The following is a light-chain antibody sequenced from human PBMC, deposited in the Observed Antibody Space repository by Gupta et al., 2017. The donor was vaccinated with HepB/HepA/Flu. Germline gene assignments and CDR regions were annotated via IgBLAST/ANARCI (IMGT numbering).Light chain of an antibody. CDR3: CSYAGSSTLV. V-gene: IGLV2-23*02. CDR1: RSDVGTYNL. CDR2: EVN. Sequence: QSALTQPASVSGSPGQSITISCTGTRSDVGTYNLVSWYQQHPGKAPRLMIYEVNKRPSGVSDRFSGSKSGNTASLTXSXVQAEDXADYYCCSYAGSSTLVFGGGTKLTVL. J-gene: IGLJ2*01.